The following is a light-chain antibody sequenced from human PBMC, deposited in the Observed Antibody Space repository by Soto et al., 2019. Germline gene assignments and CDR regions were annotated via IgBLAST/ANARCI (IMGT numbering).Light chain of an antibody. Sequence: NVLTQSPGTLSLSPGERATLSCRASQTVTNSFFAWYQQKPGQPPRLLIHGISSRATGIPDRFSGSGSWTDFTLTISRLEPEDFVVYYCQQYSTLPHTFGRGTKLEV. J-gene: IGKJ2*01. CDR3: QQYSTLPHT. V-gene: IGKV3-20*01. CDR2: GIS. CDR1: QTVTNSF.